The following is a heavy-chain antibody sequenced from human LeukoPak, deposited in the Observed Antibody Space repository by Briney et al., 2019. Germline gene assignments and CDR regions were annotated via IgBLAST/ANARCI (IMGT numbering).Heavy chain of an antibody. D-gene: IGHD1-26*01. J-gene: IGHJ4*02. CDR3: ARDGNPLDY. CDR2: IIPIFGIA. CDR1: GGTFSSYA. Sequence: ASVKVSCKASGGTFSSYAISWVRQAPGQGLEWMGRIIPIFGIANYAQKFQGRVTITADKSTSTAYMELSSLRSEDTAVYYCARDGNPLDYWGQGTLVTVSS. V-gene: IGHV1-69*04.